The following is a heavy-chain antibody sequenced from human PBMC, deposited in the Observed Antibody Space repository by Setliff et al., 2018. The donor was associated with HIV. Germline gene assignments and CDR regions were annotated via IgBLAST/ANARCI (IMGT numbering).Heavy chain of an antibody. CDR2: VLSSGSA. V-gene: IGHV4-61*08. CDR3: ARGILFFYYMDI. CDR1: GGSISSGGYF. J-gene: IGHJ6*03. Sequence: PSETLSLTCTVSGGSISSGGYFWSWVRQTPGKGLEWIGYVLSSGSATYNPSLKSRVAMSVDTSKNQFSLSLASPTAADTAVYYCARGILFFYYMDIWGRGTTVTVSS. D-gene: IGHD2-21*01.